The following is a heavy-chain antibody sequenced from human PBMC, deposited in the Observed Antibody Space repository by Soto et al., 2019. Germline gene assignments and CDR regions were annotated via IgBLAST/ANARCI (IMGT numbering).Heavy chain of an antibody. V-gene: IGHV1-69*01. Sequence: QVQLVQSGAEVKKPGSSVKVSCKASGGTFSNNVISWVRQAPGQGLEWMGLIIPLFVSANYAPKFQDSVTISADEFAYTVYMELTSLRSEDTAMYYCARHSDSSGYDFDFWGQGTLVTVSS. CDR3: ARHSDSSGYDFDF. CDR2: IIPLFVSA. D-gene: IGHD3-22*01. CDR1: GGTFSNNV. J-gene: IGHJ4*02.